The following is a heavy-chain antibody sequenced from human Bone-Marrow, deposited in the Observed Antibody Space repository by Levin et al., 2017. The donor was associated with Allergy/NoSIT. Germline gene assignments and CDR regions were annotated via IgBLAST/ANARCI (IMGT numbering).Heavy chain of an antibody. J-gene: IGHJ4*02. V-gene: IGHV4-59*01. CDR1: GGSISSYY. D-gene: IGHD2-15*01. Sequence: PGGSLRLSCTVSGGSISSYYWSWIRQPPGKGLEWIGYIYYGGSTNYNPSLKSRVTISVDTSKNQFSLKLSSVTAADTAVYYCASAGGCSGGSCYSGGLHWGQGTLVTVSS. CDR3: ASAGGCSGGSCYSGGLH. CDR2: IYYGGST.